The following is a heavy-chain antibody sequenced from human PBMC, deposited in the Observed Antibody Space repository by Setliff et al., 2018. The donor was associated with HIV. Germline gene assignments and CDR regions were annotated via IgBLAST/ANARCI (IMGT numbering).Heavy chain of an antibody. D-gene: IGHD3-9*01. V-gene: IGHV3-7*01. CDR1: GFSFRTYW. J-gene: IGHJ3*01. CDR2: MKYDGTEI. Sequence: GGSLRLSCAASGFSFRTYWMSWVRQAPGKGLEWVANMKYDGTEIYYVDAVKGRFTISRDNAKKSVFLHMNSLRGEDTAVYYCVREGEYFDTIGHYLVRRFFDLWGQGIMVTVSS. CDR3: VREGEYFDTIGHYLVRRFFDL.